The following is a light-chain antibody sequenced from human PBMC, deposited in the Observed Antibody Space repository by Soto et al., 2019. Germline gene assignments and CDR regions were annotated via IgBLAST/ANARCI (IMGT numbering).Light chain of an antibody. CDR2: GSS. CDR3: HQYGSSPPHT. CDR1: QSINNNY. Sequence: EVVLTQSPGTLSLSPGERATLSCRGSQSINNNYLAWYQQRPGQAPRLLIYGSSDRATGIPDRFSGSWSGTDFTLTISRLEPEDFAVYYCHQYGSSPPHTFGQGTKLEI. J-gene: IGKJ2*01. V-gene: IGKV3-20*01.